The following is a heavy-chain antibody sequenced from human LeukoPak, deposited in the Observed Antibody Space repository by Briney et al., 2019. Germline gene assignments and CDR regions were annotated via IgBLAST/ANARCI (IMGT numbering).Heavy chain of an antibody. CDR2: INPSGGST. Sequence: GASVKVSCKASGYTFTSYYMHWVRQAPGQGLEWMGIINPSGGSTSYAQKFQGRVTMTRDTSTSTVYMELSSLRSEDTAVYYCARAGAYDYVWGELSLGVYFDYWGQGTLVTVSS. V-gene: IGHV1-46*01. D-gene: IGHD3-16*02. CDR3: ARAGAYDYVWGELSLGVYFDY. J-gene: IGHJ4*02. CDR1: GYTFTSYY.